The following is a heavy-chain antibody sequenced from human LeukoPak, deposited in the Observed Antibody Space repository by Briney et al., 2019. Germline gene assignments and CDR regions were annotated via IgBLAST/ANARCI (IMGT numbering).Heavy chain of an antibody. V-gene: IGHV3-23*01. CDR3: AKTMWTYYYYYMDV. CDR1: GFTFSNAW. Sequence: GGSLRLSCAASGFTFSNAWMSWVRQAPGKGLEWVSAISGSGGSTYYADSVKGRFTISRDNSRNTLYLQMNSLRAEDTAVYYCAKTMWTYYYYYMDVWGKGTTVTVSS. CDR2: ISGSGGST. D-gene: IGHD3-10*02. J-gene: IGHJ6*03.